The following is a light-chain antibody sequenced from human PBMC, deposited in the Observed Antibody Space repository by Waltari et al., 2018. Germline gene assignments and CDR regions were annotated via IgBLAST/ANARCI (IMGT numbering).Light chain of an antibody. V-gene: IGLV1-44*01. CDR3: AAWDDSLNGPV. CDR1: SSNIGSNT. Sequence: QSVLTQPPSASGTPGQRVTISCSGSSSNIGSNTVNWYQQLPGTAPKLLIYSNNPPPSGVPDLFSGSKSGPSASLAISGLQSEDESDYYCAAWDDSLNGPVFGGGTKLTVL. J-gene: IGLJ2*01. CDR2: SNN.